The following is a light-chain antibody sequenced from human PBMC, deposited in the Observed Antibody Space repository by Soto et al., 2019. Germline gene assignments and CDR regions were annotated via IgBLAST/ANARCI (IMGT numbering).Light chain of an antibody. CDR1: QGIRGA. V-gene: IGKV1-9*01. J-gene: IGKJ5*01. Sequence: DIQLTHPPAALCASVGDSVPIFCRASQGIRGALAWYQQKPGKAPKLMIYEASTLQSGVPSRFSGSGSGTEFTLTISGLLPEDFATYHCQQLNTLPFTFGQGTRLEI. CDR2: EAS. CDR3: QQLNTLPFT.